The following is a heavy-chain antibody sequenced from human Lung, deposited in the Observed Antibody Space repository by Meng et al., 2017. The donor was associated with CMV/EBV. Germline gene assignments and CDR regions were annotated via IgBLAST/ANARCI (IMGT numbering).Heavy chain of an antibody. CDR1: GGSISSYY. D-gene: IGHD2-2*01. CDR2: IYYSGRT. V-gene: IGHV4-59*01. Sequence: SETXSLICTVSGGSISSYYWSWIRQPPGKGLEWIEYIYYSGRTKYNASLKSRVTISVDTSKNQFSLKLSSVTAADTAVYYCARDCSSTSCLDAIDIWGQGTXVTVSS. CDR3: ARDCSSTSCLDAIDI. J-gene: IGHJ3*02.